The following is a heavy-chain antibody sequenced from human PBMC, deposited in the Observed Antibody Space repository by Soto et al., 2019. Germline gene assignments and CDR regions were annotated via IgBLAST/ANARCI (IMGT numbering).Heavy chain of an antibody. CDR2: ISGSGATT. J-gene: IGHJ4*02. CDR3: AKDLGRGSSSSGGVY. D-gene: IGHD6-6*01. V-gene: IGHV3-23*01. Sequence: GGSLRLSCAASGFTFSTSAMSWVRQAPGKGLDWVSGISGSGATTNYADSARGRFTISRDNSRNTLYLQMNSLKVEDTAVYYCAKDLGRGSSSSGGVYWGQGTLVTVSS. CDR1: GFTFSTSA.